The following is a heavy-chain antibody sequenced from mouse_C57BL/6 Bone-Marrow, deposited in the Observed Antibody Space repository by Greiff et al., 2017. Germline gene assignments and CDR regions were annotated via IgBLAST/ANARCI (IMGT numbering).Heavy chain of an antibody. CDR3: ASPYGSSHPH. V-gene: IGHV1-81*01. Sequence: QVQLKESGAELARPGASVKLSCKASGYTFTSYGISWVKQRTGQGLEWIGEIYPRSGNTYYNEKFKGKATLTADKSSSTAYMELRSLTSEDSAVYFCASPYGSSHPHWGQGTSVTGSS. CDR2: IYPRSGNT. J-gene: IGHJ4*01. CDR1: GYTFTSYG. D-gene: IGHD1-1*01.